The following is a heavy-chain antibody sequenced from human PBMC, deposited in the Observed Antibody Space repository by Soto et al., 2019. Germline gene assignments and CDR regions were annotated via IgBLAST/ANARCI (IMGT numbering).Heavy chain of an antibody. V-gene: IGHV3-33*01. CDR2: IWYDGSNK. CDR3: ARDGIGGTVFRGFCDY. D-gene: IGHD1-7*01. CDR1: GSIFSGYG. Sequence: QKYLVESGGGVVQPGGSLRLSCVASGSIFSGYGMHWVRQAPGKGLEWVAVIWYDGSNKYYADSVRGRSTISRDNSKNMLYMQMDSLRAEDTALYYCARDGIGGTVFRGFCDYWGQGNLVTVSS. J-gene: IGHJ4*02.